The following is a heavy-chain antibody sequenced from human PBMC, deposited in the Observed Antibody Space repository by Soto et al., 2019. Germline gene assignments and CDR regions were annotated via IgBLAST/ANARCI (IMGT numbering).Heavy chain of an antibody. J-gene: IGHJ5*02. Sequence: QVQLVQSGAEVKKPGSSVKVSCKASGGAFSSYAISWVRQAPGQGLEWMGGIIPIFGTANYAQKFQGRVTITADESTSTAYMELSSLRSEDTAVYYCARVETYYDSPRGWFDPWGQGTLVTVSS. V-gene: IGHV1-69*01. CDR3: ARVETYYDSPRGWFDP. D-gene: IGHD3-3*01. CDR1: GGAFSSYA. CDR2: IIPIFGTA.